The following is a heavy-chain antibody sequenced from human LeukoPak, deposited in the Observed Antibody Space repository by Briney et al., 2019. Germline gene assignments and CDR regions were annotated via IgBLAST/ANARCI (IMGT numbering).Heavy chain of an antibody. Sequence: PGGSLRLSCAASGFTFSSYWMHWVRQAPGKGLVWVSRINSDGSSTSYADSVKGRFTISRDSAKNTLYLQMNSLRVEDTAVYYCARAEEDDDSSYWYFDLWGRGTLVTVSS. V-gene: IGHV3-74*01. CDR2: INSDGSST. J-gene: IGHJ2*01. CDR1: GFTFSSYW. D-gene: IGHD4-11*01. CDR3: ARAEEDDDSSYWYFDL.